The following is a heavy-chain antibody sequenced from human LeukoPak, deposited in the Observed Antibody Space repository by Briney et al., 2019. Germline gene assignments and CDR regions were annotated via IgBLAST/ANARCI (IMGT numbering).Heavy chain of an antibody. Sequence: SQTLSLTCTVSVGSISSGSYYGSWIRQPAGKGLEWIGPIYTSGSTNYNPSLKSRVTISVDTSKNQFSLKLSSVTAADTAVYYCARDYYYDSSGYDAFDIWGQGTMVTVSS. CDR3: ARDYYYDSSGYDAFDI. CDR1: VGSISSGSYY. CDR2: IYTSGST. V-gene: IGHV4-61*02. J-gene: IGHJ3*02. D-gene: IGHD3-22*01.